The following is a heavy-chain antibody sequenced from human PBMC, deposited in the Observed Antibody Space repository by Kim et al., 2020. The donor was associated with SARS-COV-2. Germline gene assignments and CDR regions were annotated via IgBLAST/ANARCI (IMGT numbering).Heavy chain of an antibody. CDR3: ARPKTLRYYYDSSGYYDY. CDR2: ISYDGSNK. CDR1: GFTFSSYA. J-gene: IGHJ4*02. D-gene: IGHD3-22*01. V-gene: IGHV3-30-3*01. Sequence: GGSLRLSCAASGFTFSSYAMHWVRQAPGKGLEWVAVISYDGSNKYYADSVKGRFTISRDNSKNTLYLQMNSLRAEDTAVYYCARPKTLRYYYDSSGYYDYWGQGTLITVSS.